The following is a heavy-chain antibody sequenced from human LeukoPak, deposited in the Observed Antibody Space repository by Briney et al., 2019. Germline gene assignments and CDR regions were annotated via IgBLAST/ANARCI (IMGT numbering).Heavy chain of an antibody. CDR3: ARQATGRWTRIDY. V-gene: IGHV5-51*01. J-gene: IGHJ4*02. Sequence: GESLKISCKGSGYSFTNYWIGWVRQMPGKGLEWMGIIYSGDSDTRYSPSFQGQVTISTDKSLSTAYLQWSSLEASDTAIYHCARQATGRWTRIDYWGQGTLVSVSS. CDR1: GYSFTNYW. CDR2: IYSGDSDT. D-gene: IGHD4-23*01.